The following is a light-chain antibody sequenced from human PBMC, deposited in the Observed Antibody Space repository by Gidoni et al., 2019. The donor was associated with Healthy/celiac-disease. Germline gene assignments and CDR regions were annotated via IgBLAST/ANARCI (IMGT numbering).Light chain of an antibody. CDR1: QCVSSY. Sequence: EIVFTQSPATLSLSPGERDPLSGRASQCVSSYLAWYQQKPGQAPRLLIYDASNRATGIPARFSGSGSGTDFTLTISSLEPEDFAVYYCQQRSNWPRALTFGGGTKVEIK. J-gene: IGKJ4*01. V-gene: IGKV3-11*01. CDR2: DAS. CDR3: QQRSNWPRALT.